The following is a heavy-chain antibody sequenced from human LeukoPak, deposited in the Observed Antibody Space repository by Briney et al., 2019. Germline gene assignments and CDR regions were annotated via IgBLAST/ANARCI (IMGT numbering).Heavy chain of an antibody. CDR1: GGTFSSYA. CDR3: ARDYSRSGYDSFNY. V-gene: IGHV1-69*06. CDR2: IIPIFGTA. J-gene: IGHJ4*02. Sequence: ASVKVSCKASGGTFSSYAISWVRQAPGQGLEWMGGIIPIFGTANYAQKFQGRVTITADKSTSTAYMELSSLRSEDTAVYYCARDYSRSGYDSFNYWGQGTLVTVSS. D-gene: IGHD5-12*01.